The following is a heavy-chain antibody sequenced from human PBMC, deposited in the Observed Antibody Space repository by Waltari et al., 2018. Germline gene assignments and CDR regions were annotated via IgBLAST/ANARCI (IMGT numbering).Heavy chain of an antibody. D-gene: IGHD6-13*01. Sequence: SGYSISSGYYWGWIRQPPGKGLEWIGSIYHSGSTYYNPSLKSRVTISVDTSKNQFSLKLSSVTAADTAVYYCARQGAAAGPAEFDYWGQGTLVTVSS. CDR1: GYSISSGYY. CDR2: IYHSGST. V-gene: IGHV4-38-2*01. J-gene: IGHJ4*02. CDR3: ARQGAAAGPAEFDY.